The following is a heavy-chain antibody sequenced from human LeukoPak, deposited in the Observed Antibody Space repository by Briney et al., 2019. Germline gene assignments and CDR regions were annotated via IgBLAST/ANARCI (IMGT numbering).Heavy chain of an antibody. Sequence: SETLSLTCAVYGGSFSGYYWSLIRQPPGKGLEWIGEINHSGSTNYNPSLKSRVTISVDTSKNQFSLKLSSVTAADTAVYYCARRRFAKRGSSTSCCYYFDYWGQGTLVTVSS. CDR2: INHSGST. CDR3: ARRRFAKRGSSTSCCYYFDY. V-gene: IGHV4-34*01. D-gene: IGHD2-2*01. J-gene: IGHJ4*02. CDR1: GGSFSGYY.